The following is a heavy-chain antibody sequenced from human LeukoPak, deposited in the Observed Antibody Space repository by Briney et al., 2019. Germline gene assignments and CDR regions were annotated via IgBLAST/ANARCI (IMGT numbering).Heavy chain of an antibody. Sequence: PGWSLRLSCSASGFTFSSYAMHWVRQTPGKGLEYVSAISSNGGSTYYADSVKGRFTISRDNSKNTLYLQMSSLRAEDTAVYYWVKDLPPPRMAPPHYPFAYWGQGTLVTVPS. V-gene: IGHV3-64D*06. CDR2: ISSNGGST. CDR3: VKDLPPPRMAPPHYPFAY. D-gene: IGHD1-26*01. CDR1: GFTFSSYA. J-gene: IGHJ4*02.